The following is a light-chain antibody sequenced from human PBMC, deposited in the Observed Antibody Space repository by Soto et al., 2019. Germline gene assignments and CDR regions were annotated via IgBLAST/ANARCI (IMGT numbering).Light chain of an antibody. CDR1: SSDVGGYNS. V-gene: IGLV2-14*01. J-gene: IGLJ1*01. CDR3: SSYTGNITPYV. CDR2: EVG. Sequence: QSALTQPASVSGSPGQSITISCTGTSSDVGGYNSVSWYQQHPDKAPQLMIYEVGNRPSGVSDRFSGSKSGNTASLTISGLQPEDEADYYCSSYTGNITPYVFGTGTKLTVL.